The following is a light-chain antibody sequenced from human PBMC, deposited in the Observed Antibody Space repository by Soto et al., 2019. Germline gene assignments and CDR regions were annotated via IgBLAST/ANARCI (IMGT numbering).Light chain of an antibody. Sequence: EVVLTQSPGSLSCSPGDRATLSGRASQSVMSNYLSWYQQKPGQPPRLLIYGASSRATGIPDRFSGSGSGTDFTLTISRLEPEDFAVYYCQQYGSSPTTFGQGTRLEIK. V-gene: IGKV3-20*01. CDR3: QQYGSSPTT. CDR1: QSVMSNY. J-gene: IGKJ5*01. CDR2: GAS.